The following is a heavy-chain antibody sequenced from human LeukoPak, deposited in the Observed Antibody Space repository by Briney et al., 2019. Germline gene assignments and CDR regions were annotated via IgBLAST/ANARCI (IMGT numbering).Heavy chain of an antibody. CDR3: ARAPRDYYGSRGNPLNYYYGMDV. CDR1: EFSFSDYT. V-gene: IGHV3-21*01. CDR2: ISSSSGNI. Sequence: GGSLRLSCTASEFSFSDYTMSWVRQAPGKGLEWVALISSSSGNIYYADSLKGRFTISRDNAQNSLYLQMNSLRAEDTAVYYCARAPRDYYGSRGNPLNYYYGMDVWGQGTTVTVSS. D-gene: IGHD3-10*01. J-gene: IGHJ6*02.